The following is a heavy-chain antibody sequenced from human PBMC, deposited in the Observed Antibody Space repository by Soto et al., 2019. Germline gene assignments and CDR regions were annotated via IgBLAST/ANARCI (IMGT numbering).Heavy chain of an antibody. V-gene: IGHV3-23*01. J-gene: IGHJ4*02. CDR3: AKIPNPDRRVTFSSSPIHFDY. CDR1: GFTISSYA. Sequence: GGSLRLSCAASGFTISSYAMSLVRQAPGKGLEWVSAISGSGGSTYYADSVKGRFTISRDNSKNTLYLQMNSLRAEDTAVYYCAKIPNPDRRVTFSSSPIHFDYWGQGTLVTVSS. CDR2: ISGSGGST. D-gene: IGHD6-6*01.